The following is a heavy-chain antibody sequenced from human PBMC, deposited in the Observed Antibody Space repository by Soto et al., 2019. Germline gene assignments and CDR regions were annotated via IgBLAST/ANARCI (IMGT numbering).Heavy chain of an antibody. Sequence: PGGSLRLSCAASGFSFRNYNMNWVRQAPGKGLEWLSPIDSSSSYIDYADSVKGRLTISRDNAKNSLYLQMNSLRAEDTALYYCARSSDSWYLYYFDYWGQGALVTVSS. CDR1: GFSFRNYN. CDR3: ARSSDSWYLYYFDY. V-gene: IGHV3-21*06. J-gene: IGHJ4*02. CDR2: IDSSSSYI. D-gene: IGHD6-13*01.